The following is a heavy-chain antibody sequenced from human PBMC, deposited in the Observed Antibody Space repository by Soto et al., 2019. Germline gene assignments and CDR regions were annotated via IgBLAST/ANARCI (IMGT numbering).Heavy chain of an antibody. CDR2: IYYSGST. D-gene: IGHD3-3*01. V-gene: IGHV4-39*01. CDR1: GGSISSSSYY. CDR3: ARLVRRDFWSGYSTTNWFDP. Sequence: SETLSLTCTVSGGSISSSSYYWGWIRQPPGKRLEWIGSIYYSGSTYYNPSLKSRVTISVDTSKNQFSLKLSSVTAADTAVYYCARLVRRDFWSGYSTTNWFDPWGQGTLVTVSS. J-gene: IGHJ5*02.